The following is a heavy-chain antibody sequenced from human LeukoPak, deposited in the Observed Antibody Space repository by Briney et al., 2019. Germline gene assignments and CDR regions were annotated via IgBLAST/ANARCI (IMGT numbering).Heavy chain of an antibody. CDR1: GGSISSGSYY. CDR2: IYTSGNT. V-gene: IGHV4-61*02. CDR3: ARDKNWVFDY. Sequence: SQTLSLTCTVSGGSISSGSYYWSWLRQPAGTGLEWFGRIYTSGNTNYNPSLKSRVTISVDTSKNQFSLKLSSVTAADTAVYYCARDKNWVFDYWGQGTLVTVSS. J-gene: IGHJ4*02. D-gene: IGHD7-27*01.